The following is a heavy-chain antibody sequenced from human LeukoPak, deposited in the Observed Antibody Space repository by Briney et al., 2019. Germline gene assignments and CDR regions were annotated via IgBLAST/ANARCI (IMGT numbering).Heavy chain of an antibody. CDR1: GGSISSYY. V-gene: IGHV4-59*12. D-gene: IGHD6-13*01. Sequence: SETLSLTCTVSGGSISSYYWSWIRQPPGKGLEWIGSIYHSGSTYYNPSLKSRVTISVDTSKNQFSPKLSSVTAADTAVYYCARDLIEDSSSWYAYYYYYGMDVWGQGTMVTVSS. J-gene: IGHJ6*02. CDR2: IYHSGST. CDR3: ARDLIEDSSSWYAYYYYYGMDV.